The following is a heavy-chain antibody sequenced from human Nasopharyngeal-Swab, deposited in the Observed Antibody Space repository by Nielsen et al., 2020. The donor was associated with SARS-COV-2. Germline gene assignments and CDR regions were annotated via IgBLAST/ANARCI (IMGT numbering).Heavy chain of an antibody. CDR2: LSAYNGRT. V-gene: IGHV1-18*01. J-gene: IGHJ4*02. CDR3: ARDPRGPDY. D-gene: IGHD6-25*01. Sequence: WVRQAPGQGLEWMGWLSAYNGRTYYAQKFQGRVTMTTDTSTSTAYMDLRSLRSDDTAVYYCARDPRGPDYWGQGTLVTVSS.